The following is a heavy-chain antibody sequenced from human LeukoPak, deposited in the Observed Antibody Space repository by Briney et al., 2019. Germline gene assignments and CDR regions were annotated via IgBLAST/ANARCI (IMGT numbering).Heavy chain of an antibody. Sequence: GGSLRLSCAASGFTFSSYGMLWVRQAPGKGLEWVAVISYDGSNKYYADSVKGRFTISRDNSKNTLYLQMNSLRAEDTAVYYCAKEKGYSYGYWYFDYWGQGTLVTVSS. D-gene: IGHD5-18*01. CDR2: ISYDGSNK. J-gene: IGHJ4*02. CDR1: GFTFSSYG. CDR3: AKEKGYSYGYWYFDY. V-gene: IGHV3-30*18.